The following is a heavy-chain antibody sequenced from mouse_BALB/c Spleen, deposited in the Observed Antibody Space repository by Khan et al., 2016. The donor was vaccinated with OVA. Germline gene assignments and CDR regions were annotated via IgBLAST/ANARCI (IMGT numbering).Heavy chain of an antibody. CDR2: ISYSGNT. D-gene: IGHD2-10*02. V-gene: IGHV3-2*02. Sequence: DVHLVESGPGLVKPSQSLSLTCTVTGYSITSDYAWNWIRQFPGNKLEWMGYISYSGNTNYNPSLKSRISITRDTSKNQFFLQLNSVTTEDTATYYCARVYGGDFDYWGQGTTLTVSS. CDR3: ARVYGGDFDY. J-gene: IGHJ2*01. CDR1: GYSITSDYA.